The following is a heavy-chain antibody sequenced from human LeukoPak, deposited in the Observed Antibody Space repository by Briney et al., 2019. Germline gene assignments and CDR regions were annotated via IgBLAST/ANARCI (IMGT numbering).Heavy chain of an antibody. D-gene: IGHD6-19*01. J-gene: IGHJ4*02. CDR1: GFTCSSYW. CDR2: INSGGSRT. CDR3: ARVGSGWSNDY. V-gene: IGHV3-74*01. Sequence: GVSVRLSCAASGFTCSSYWLQWVRQAPGQGLVWVSRINSGGSRTFYADSVKGRFTISRDSAKNTLYLQMNSLRAEDTAVYYCARVGSGWSNDYGGQGTLVTVSS.